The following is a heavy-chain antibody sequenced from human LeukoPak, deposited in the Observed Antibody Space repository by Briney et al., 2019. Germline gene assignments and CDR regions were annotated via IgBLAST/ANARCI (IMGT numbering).Heavy chain of an antibody. Sequence: GGSLSLSCAASGFSFSTYWIHWVRQAPGEGLVWVSRINSDGSGATHADSVKGRFTISRDNAKNTVYLQMNSLRVEDTAVYFCTSRNGSGDYWGQGTPVTVSS. CDR3: TSRNGSGDY. D-gene: IGHD3-10*01. CDR2: INSDGSGA. J-gene: IGHJ4*02. V-gene: IGHV3-74*01. CDR1: GFSFSTYW.